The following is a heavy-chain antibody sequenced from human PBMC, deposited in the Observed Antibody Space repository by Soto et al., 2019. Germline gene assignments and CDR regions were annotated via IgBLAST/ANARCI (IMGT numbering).Heavy chain of an antibody. D-gene: IGHD3-10*01. CDR2: ISGSGGST. V-gene: IGHV3-23*01. CDR1: GFTFSSYA. Sequence: EVQLLESGGGLVQPGGSLRLSCAASGFTFSSYAMSWVRQAPGKGLEWVSAISGSGGSTYYADSVKGRFTIYRDNSKNTLYLQMNSLRAEDTAVYYCSKDLGFGELWLGVNWGKGTLVTVSS. CDR3: SKDLGFGELWLGVN. J-gene: IGHJ4*02.